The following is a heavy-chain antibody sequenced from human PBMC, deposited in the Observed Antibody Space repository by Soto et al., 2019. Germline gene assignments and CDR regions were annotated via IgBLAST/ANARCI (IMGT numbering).Heavy chain of an antibody. D-gene: IGHD3-22*01. CDR3: ARGGTGPRGGRPMVVSAFDI. J-gene: IGHJ3*02. CDR2: IYYSGST. Sequence: QVQLQESGPGLVKPSQTLSLTCTVSGGSISSGDYYWSWIRQPPGKGLEWIGYIYYSGSTYYNPSLKGRVTISVDTSKNQFSLKLSSVTAADTAVYYCARGGTGPRGGRPMVVSAFDIWGQGTMVTVSS. V-gene: IGHV4-30-4*01. CDR1: GGSISSGDYY.